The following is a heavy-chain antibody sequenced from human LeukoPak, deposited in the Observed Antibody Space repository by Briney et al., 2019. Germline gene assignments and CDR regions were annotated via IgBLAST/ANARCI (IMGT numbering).Heavy chain of an antibody. Sequence: GGSLRLSCAASGFTFSSYEMNWVRQAPGKGLEWVAVISYDGSNKYYADSVKGRFTISRDNSKNTLYLQMNSLRAEDTAVYYCAKVARFGELYGHFDYWGQGTLVTVSS. D-gene: IGHD3-10*01. CDR2: ISYDGSNK. CDR1: GFTFSSYE. CDR3: AKVARFGELYGHFDY. V-gene: IGHV3-30*18. J-gene: IGHJ4*02.